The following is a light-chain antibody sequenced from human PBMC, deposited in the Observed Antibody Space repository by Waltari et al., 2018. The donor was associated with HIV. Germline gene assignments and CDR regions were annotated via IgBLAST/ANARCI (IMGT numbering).Light chain of an antibody. V-gene: IGLV1-47*01. CDR3: GAWDDSRSGPYV. CDR1: SSNTVYNA. CDR2: GTA. J-gene: IGLJ1*01. Sequence: QSVLTQPPSASGTPVRRAIIPCCRISSNTVYNAVFWYQELPGTAPHRLIVGTAQRPSGVQARFSGAKSGTSASLAISGLRSEDEAVYYCGAWDDSRSGPYVFGTGTKVTGL.